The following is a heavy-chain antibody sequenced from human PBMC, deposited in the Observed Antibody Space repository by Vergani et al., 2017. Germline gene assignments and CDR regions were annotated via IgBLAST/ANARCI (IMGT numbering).Heavy chain of an antibody. CDR3: AREANCGGDSYPDY. CDR1: GYTFTSYG. Sequence: QVQLVQSGAEVKKPGASVKVSCKASGYTFTSYGISWVRQAPGQGLEWMGWISAYNGNTHSAQKLQGTVNMTPDTSTSTAYMELRSLRSDDTAVYYCAREANCGGDSYPDYGGEGTLVTVPS. D-gene: IGHD2-21*01. J-gene: IGHJ4*02. CDR2: ISAYNGNT. V-gene: IGHV1-18*01.